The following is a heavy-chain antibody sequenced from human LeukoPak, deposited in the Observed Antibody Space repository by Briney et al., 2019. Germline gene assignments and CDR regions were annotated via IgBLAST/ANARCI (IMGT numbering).Heavy chain of an antibody. D-gene: IGHD6-13*01. CDR1: GYTFTSYA. J-gene: IGHJ4*02. CDR3: ARGALGGYSSSWYYDFDY. V-gene: IGHV1-3*01. Sequence: GASVKVSCKASGYTFTSYAMHWGRQAPGQRLEWMGWINAGNGNTKYSQKFQGRVTITRDTSASTAYMELSSLRSEDTAVYYCARGALGGYSSSWYYDFDYWGQGTLVTVSS. CDR2: INAGNGNT.